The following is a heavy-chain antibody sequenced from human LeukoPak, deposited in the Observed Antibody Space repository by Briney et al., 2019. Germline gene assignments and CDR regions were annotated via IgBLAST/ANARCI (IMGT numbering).Heavy chain of an antibody. D-gene: IGHD3-22*01. CDR2: IIPIFGTA. Sequence: SVKVSCKPSGGTFSSYALSWVRPAPGQGLEWMGGIIPIFGTANYAQKFQGRVTITSDESTSTAYMELSSLRSEDTAVYYCARAAGKGYYDSSGYPYWGQGTLVTVSS. V-gene: IGHV1-69*01. J-gene: IGHJ4*02. CDR3: ARAAGKGYYDSSGYPY. CDR1: GGTFSSYA.